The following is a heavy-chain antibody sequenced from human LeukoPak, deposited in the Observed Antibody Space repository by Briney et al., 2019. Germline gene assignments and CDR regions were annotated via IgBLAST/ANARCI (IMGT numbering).Heavy chain of an antibody. CDR1: GGTFSSYA. CDR3: VSKILTGYYMPHGWFDP. V-gene: IGHV1-69*13. Sequence: ASVKVSCKASGGTFSSYAISWVRQAPGQGLEWMGGIIPIFGTANYAQKFQGRVTITADESTSTAYMELSSLRSEDTAVYYCVSKILTGYYMPHGWFDPWGQGTLVTVSS. D-gene: IGHD3-9*01. J-gene: IGHJ5*02. CDR2: IIPIFGTA.